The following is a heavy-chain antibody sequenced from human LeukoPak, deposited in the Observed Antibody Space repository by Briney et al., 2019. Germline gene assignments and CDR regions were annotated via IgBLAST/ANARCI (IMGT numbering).Heavy chain of an antibody. Sequence: PGGSLRLSCKASGFIFGDYYMNWIRQAPGKGLECLSYISSGTINHSNYADSVKGRFTISRDNARNSLYLQMNSLRGEDTAVYYCARNENSGWGYFDYWGQGTLVTVSS. CDR3: ARNENSGWGYFDY. D-gene: IGHD6-19*01. J-gene: IGHJ4*02. CDR1: GFIFGDYY. V-gene: IGHV3-11*03. CDR2: ISSGTINHS.